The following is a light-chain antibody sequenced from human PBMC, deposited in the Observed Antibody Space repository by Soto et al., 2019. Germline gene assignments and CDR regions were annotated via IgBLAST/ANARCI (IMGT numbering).Light chain of an antibody. V-gene: IGKV3D-20*02. CDR2: GAS. J-gene: IGKJ1*01. CDR3: HQRQSWPRT. CDR1: QSVSSNY. Sequence: PGERATLSCRASQSVSSNYLAWYQQKPGQAPRLLIYGASRRATGIPARFSASGTGTDFTLTISDVQPEDFAVYYCHQRQSWPRTFGQGTKVDI.